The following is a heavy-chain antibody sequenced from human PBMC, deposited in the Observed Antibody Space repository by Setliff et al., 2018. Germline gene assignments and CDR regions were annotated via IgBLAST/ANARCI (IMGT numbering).Heavy chain of an antibody. Sequence: KPSETLSLTCTVSGGSISSYYWSWIRQPAGKGLEWIGYIHYSGSTNYNPSLKSRVTMSGDTSKNQFSLKLSSVTAAGTAVYYCGRSYYDSSGYSLMLFDIWGQGTKVTVS. V-gene: IGHV4-59*08. CDR3: GRSYYDSSGYSLMLFDI. CDR2: IHYSGST. J-gene: IGHJ3*02. CDR1: GGSISSYY. D-gene: IGHD3-22*01.